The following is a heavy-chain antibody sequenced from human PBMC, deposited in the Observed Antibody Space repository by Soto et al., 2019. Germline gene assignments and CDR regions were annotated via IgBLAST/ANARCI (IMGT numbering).Heavy chain of an antibody. D-gene: IGHD6-19*01. V-gene: IGHV3-30-3*01. CDR1: GFTFSSYA. CDR2: ISYDGSNK. Sequence: GGSLRLSCAASGFTFSSYAMHWVRQAPGKGLEWVAVISYDGSNKNYADSVKGRFTISRDNSKNTLYLQMNSLRVEETAVYYCARDGGAGQQWNYYFDYWGQGTLVTVSS. J-gene: IGHJ4*02. CDR3: ARDGGAGQQWNYYFDY.